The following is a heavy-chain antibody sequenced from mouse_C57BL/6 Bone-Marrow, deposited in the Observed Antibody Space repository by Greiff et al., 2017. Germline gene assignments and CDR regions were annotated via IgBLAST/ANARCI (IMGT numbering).Heavy chain of an antibody. CDR2: IDPENGDT. Sequence: VQLKESGAELVRPGASVKLSCTASGFNIKDDYMHWVKQRPEQGLEWIGWIDPENGDTEYASKFQGKATITADTSSNTAYLQLSSLTSEDTAVYYCTTDYGSYAMDYWGQGTSVTVSS. V-gene: IGHV14-4*01. CDR1: GFNIKDDY. D-gene: IGHD1-1*01. J-gene: IGHJ4*01. CDR3: TTDYGSYAMDY.